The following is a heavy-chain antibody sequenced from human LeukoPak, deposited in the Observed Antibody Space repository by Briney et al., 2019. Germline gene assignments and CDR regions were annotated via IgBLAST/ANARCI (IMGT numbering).Heavy chain of an antibody. CDR3: ARASDIAVTGFDC. CDR2: IYHSGST. D-gene: IGHD6-19*01. V-gene: IGHV4-38-2*01. Sequence: SETLSLTCAVSGYSISSGYYWGWTRQPPGKGLEWIGSIYHSGSTYYNPSLKSRVTISVDTSKNQFSLSLTSVTAADTAVYFCARASDIAVTGFDCWGQGLLVTVSS. J-gene: IGHJ4*02. CDR1: GYSISSGYY.